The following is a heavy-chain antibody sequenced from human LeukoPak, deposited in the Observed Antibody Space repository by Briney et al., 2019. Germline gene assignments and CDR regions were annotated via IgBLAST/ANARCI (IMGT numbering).Heavy chain of an antibody. D-gene: IGHD6-19*01. CDR2: ISGSGGST. CDR3: AKDPGSYSSGWYNYFDY. CDR1: GFTFSSYA. J-gene: IGHJ4*02. Sequence: PGGSLRLSCAASGFTFSSYAMSWVRQAPGKGLEWVSAISGSGGSTYYADSVKGRFTISRDNSKNTLYLQMNSLRAEDTAVYYCAKDPGSYSSGWYNYFDYWGQGTLVTASS. V-gene: IGHV3-23*01.